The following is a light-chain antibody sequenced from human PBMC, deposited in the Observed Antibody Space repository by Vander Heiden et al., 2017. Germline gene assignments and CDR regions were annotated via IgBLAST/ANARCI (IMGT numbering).Light chain of an antibody. CDR1: QSVRSSY. V-gene: IGKV3D-7*01. CDR2: GAS. J-gene: IGKJ1*01. CDR3: QQDDNLPKT. Sequence: PGERVTLSYRASQSVRSSYLTWSQQKPGQAPKLLIYGASTRATSIPASFSGSGSGTDFTLTISSLQPEDFAVYYCQQDDNLPKTFGQGTKLEIK.